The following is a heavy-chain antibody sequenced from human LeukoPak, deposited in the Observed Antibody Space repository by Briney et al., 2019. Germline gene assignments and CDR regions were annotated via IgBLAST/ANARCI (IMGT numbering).Heavy chain of an antibody. V-gene: IGHV1-69*13. CDR1: GSTFSSYA. Sequence: ASEKVSCKASGSTFSSYAISWVRQAPGQGLEWMGGIIPIFGTANYAQKFQGRVTITADESTSTAYMELSSLRSEDTAVYYCARGGIQLWLPDYFDYWGQGTLVTVSS. D-gene: IGHD5-18*01. CDR2: IIPIFGTA. J-gene: IGHJ4*02. CDR3: ARGGIQLWLPDYFDY.